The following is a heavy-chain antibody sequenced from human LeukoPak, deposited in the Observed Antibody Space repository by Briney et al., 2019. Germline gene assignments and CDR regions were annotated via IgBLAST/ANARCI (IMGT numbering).Heavy chain of an antibody. D-gene: IGHD6-13*01. J-gene: IGHJ5*02. CDR3: ARDLGYSSSWSFDP. Sequence: SETLSLTCTVSGGSITSFYWSWIRQPPGKGLEWIGYIYYSGSTNYNPSLKSRVTISVDTSKNQFSLKLSSVTAADTAVYYCARDLGYSSSWSFDPWGQGTLVTVSS. V-gene: IGHV4-59*01. CDR1: GGSITSFY. CDR2: IYYSGST.